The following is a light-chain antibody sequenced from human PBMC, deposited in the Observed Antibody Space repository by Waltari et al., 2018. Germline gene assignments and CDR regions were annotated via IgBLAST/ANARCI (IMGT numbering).Light chain of an antibody. CDR3: QQYNNWPPRYT. J-gene: IGKJ2*01. CDR2: GAY. Sequence: EIVMTQSPATLSVSPGERATLSCRASQSVSRNLAWYHQKPGQAPRLLIYGAYTRATGIPARFSGSGSGTEFTRTISSLQSEDFAVYYCQQYNNWPPRYTFGQGTKLEIK. CDR1: QSVSRN. V-gene: IGKV3-15*01.